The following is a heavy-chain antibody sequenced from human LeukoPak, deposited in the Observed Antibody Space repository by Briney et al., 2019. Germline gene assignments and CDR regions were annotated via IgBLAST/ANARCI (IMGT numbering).Heavy chain of an antibody. CDR1: GYSISTGSY. CDR3: ARGSTTNWFDP. D-gene: IGHD1-1*01. CDR2: INHGGNT. V-gene: IGHV4-38-2*02. J-gene: IGHJ5*02. Sequence: SETLSLNCSVSGYSISTGSYWGWIRQPPGKGLESIGSINHGGNTYYNPSLKSRVTISVDTSKNQFSLKLSSVTAADTAVYYCARGSTTNWFDPWGQGTLVTVSS.